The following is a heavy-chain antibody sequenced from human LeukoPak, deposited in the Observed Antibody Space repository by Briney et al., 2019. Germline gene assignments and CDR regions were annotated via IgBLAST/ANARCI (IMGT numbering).Heavy chain of an antibody. CDR1: GFTFDDYA. Sequence: GRSLRLSCATSGFTFDDYAMHWVRQAPGKGLEWVANIKQDGSEKYYVDSVKGRFTISRDNAKNSLYLQMNSLRAEDTAVYYCARAGSSTSCCELDAFDIWGQGTMVTVSS. D-gene: IGHD2-2*01. J-gene: IGHJ3*02. V-gene: IGHV3-7*01. CDR2: IKQDGSEK. CDR3: ARAGSSTSCCELDAFDI.